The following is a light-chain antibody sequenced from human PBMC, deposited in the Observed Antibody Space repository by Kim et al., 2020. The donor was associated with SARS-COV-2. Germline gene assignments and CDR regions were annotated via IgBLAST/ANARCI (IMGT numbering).Light chain of an antibody. V-gene: IGLV2-14*03. J-gene: IGLJ1*01. Sequence: QSALTQPASVSGSPGQSITISCTGTSSDVGGYNFVSWYQQHPGKAPKVMIYDVSHRPSGVSNRFSGSKSGNTASLTISGLQADDEADYYCSSYTTSSAYVFGTGTKVTVL. CDR3: SSYTTSSAYV. CDR1: SSDVGGYNF. CDR2: DVS.